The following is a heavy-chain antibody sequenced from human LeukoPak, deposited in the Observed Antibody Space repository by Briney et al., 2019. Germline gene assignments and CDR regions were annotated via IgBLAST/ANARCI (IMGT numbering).Heavy chain of an antibody. J-gene: IGHJ4*02. V-gene: IGHV3-53*01. CDR3: ARGVVFIAAAGGYYFDY. Sequence: GGSLRLSCAASGFTVSSNYMCWVRQAPGKGLEWVSVIYSGGSTYYADSVKGRFTISRDNSKNTLYLQMNSLRAEDTAVYYCARGVVFIAAAGGYYFDYWGQGTLVTVSS. D-gene: IGHD6-13*01. CDR2: IYSGGST. CDR1: GFTVSSNY.